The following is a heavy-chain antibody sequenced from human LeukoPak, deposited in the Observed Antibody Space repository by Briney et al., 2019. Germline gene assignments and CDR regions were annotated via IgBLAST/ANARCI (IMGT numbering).Heavy chain of an antibody. CDR1: GFTFSSYS. V-gene: IGHV3-21*04. J-gene: IGHJ6*03. CDR2: ISSGTSYI. Sequence: PGGSLRLSCAASGFTFSSYSMNWVRQAPGKGLEWVSSISSGTSYIYYADSVKGRFTISRDNAKNSLYLQMNSLRAEDTAVYYCARETHERGYSGYGPIYYYYYYMDVWGKGTTVTISS. CDR3: ARETHERGYSGYGPIYYYYYYMDV. D-gene: IGHD5-12*01.